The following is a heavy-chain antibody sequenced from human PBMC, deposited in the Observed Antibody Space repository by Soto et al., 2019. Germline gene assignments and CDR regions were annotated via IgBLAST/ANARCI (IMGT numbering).Heavy chain of an antibody. CDR3: ARDPSDLEYSSSDYFRGAFDI. CDR1: GYTFTSYG. CDR2: ISAYNGNT. D-gene: IGHD6-6*01. J-gene: IGHJ3*02. Sequence: QVQLVQSGAEVKKPGASVKVSCKASGYTFTSYGISWVRQAPGQGLEWMGWISAYNGNTNYAQKLQGRVTMTTDTATSTAYMELRSLRSDDTAVYYCARDPSDLEYSSSDYFRGAFDIWGQGTMVTVSS. V-gene: IGHV1-18*04.